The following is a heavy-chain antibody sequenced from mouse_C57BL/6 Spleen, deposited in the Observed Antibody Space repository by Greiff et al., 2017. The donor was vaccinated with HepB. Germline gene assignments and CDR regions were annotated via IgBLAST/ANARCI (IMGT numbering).Heavy chain of an antibody. CDR3: ARAPYDYDWYFDV. D-gene: IGHD2-4*01. J-gene: IGHJ1*03. CDR1: GFSINSDCY. V-gene: IGHV3-3*01. CDR2: TFYSGIT. Sequence: EVQRVESGPSLVRPSQTLSLTCTVTGFSINSDCYWIWIRQFPGNKLEYIGYTFYSGITYYNPSLESRTYITRDTSKNQFSLKLSSVTTEDTATYYCARAPYDYDWYFDVWGTGTTVTVSS.